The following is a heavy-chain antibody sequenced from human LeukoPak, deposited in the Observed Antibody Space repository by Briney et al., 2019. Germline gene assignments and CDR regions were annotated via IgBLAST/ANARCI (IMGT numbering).Heavy chain of an antibody. J-gene: IGHJ4*02. CDR2: IWYDGSNK. D-gene: IGHD3-22*01. V-gene: IGHV3-33*06. CDR1: GFTFSSYG. Sequence: GGSLRLSCAASGFTFSSYGMHWVRQAPGKGLEGVAVIWYDGSNKYYADSVKGRFTISRDNSKNTLYLQMNSLRAEDTAVYYCAKDMSGYYPYYFDYWGQGTLVTVSS. CDR3: AKDMSGYYPYYFDY.